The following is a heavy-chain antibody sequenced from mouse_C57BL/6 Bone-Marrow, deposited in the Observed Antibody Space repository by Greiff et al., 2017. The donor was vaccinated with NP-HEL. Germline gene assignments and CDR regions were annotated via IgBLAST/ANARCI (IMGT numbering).Heavy chain of an antibody. V-gene: IGHV1-61*01. D-gene: IGHD1-1*01. CDR2: IYPSDSET. Sequence: QVQLQQPGAELVRPGSSVKLSCKASGYTFTSYWMDWVKQRPGQGLEWIGNIYPSDSETHYNQKFKDKATLTVDKSSSTAYMQLSSLTSEDSAVYYCARGNYYGSLYFDYWGQGTTLTVSS. CDR3: ARGNYYGSLYFDY. J-gene: IGHJ2*01. CDR1: GYTFTSYW.